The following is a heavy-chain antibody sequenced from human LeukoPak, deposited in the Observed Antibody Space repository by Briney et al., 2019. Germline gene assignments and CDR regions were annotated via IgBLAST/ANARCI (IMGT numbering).Heavy chain of an antibody. CDR1: VYTLTGYY. CDR3: ARVGITMVRGVNYNWFDP. J-gene: IGHJ5*02. Sequence: ASVKVSCKASVYTLTGYYMHWVRQTPGQGVERVGRINPKSGGTNYAQKFQGRVTMTRDTSISTAYMELSRLRSDDTAVYYCARVGITMVRGVNYNWFDPWGQRTLVTVSS. CDR2: INPKSGGT. V-gene: IGHV1-2*06. D-gene: IGHD3-10*01.